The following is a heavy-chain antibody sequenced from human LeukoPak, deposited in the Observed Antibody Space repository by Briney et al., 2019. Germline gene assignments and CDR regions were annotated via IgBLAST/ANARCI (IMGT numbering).Heavy chain of an antibody. CDR3: ARQSEDITLASIFDY. Sequence: SETLSLTCTVSGDSINNYYWGWIRQPPGKGLEWIGYIYYNGGTEYNPSLKSRVTISVDTSKKQFSLKLRSVTAADTAVYYCARQSEDITLASIFDYWGQGTLVTVSS. CDR1: GDSINNYY. CDR2: IYYNGGT. J-gene: IGHJ4*02. V-gene: IGHV4-59*08. D-gene: IGHD2-15*01.